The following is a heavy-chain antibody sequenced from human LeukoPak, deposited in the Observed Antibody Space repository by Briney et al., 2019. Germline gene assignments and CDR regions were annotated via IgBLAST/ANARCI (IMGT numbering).Heavy chain of an antibody. CDR2: IYPGDSDT. Sequence: PGESLKVSCKGSGYSFTSYWIGWVRQMPGKGLEWMGIIYPGDSDTRYSPSFQGQVTISADKSISTAYLQWSSLKASDTAMYYCARQYTGYCSSTSCYRYWFDPWGQGTLVTVSS. CDR1: GYSFTSYW. J-gene: IGHJ5*02. V-gene: IGHV5-51*01. CDR3: ARQYTGYCSSTSCYRYWFDP. D-gene: IGHD2-2*02.